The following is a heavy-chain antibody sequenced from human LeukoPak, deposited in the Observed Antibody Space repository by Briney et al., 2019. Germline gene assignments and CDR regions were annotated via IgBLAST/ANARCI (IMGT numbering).Heavy chain of an antibody. V-gene: IGHV4-59*01. CDR1: GGSISSYY. CDR3: ARDITITMVRGVIHWFDP. Sequence: SETLSLTCTASGGSISSYYWSWIRQPPGKGLEWIGYIYYSGSTNYNPSLKSRVTISVDTSKNQFSLKLSSVTAADTAVYYCARDITITMVRGVIHWFDPWGQGTLVTVSS. J-gene: IGHJ5*02. CDR2: IYYSGST. D-gene: IGHD3-10*01.